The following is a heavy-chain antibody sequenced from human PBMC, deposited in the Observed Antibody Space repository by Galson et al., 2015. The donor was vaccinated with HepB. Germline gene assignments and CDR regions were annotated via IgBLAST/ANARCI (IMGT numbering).Heavy chain of an antibody. D-gene: IGHD6-19*01. Sequence: SVKVSCKASGSTFTSYDINWVRQATGQGLEWMGWMNPNSGNTGYAQKFQGRVTMTRNTSISTAYMELSSLRSEDTAVYYCARTRYMRGWYNWFDPWGQGTLVTVSS. J-gene: IGHJ5*02. CDR1: GSTFTSYD. CDR3: ARTRYMRGWYNWFDP. V-gene: IGHV1-8*01. CDR2: MNPNSGNT.